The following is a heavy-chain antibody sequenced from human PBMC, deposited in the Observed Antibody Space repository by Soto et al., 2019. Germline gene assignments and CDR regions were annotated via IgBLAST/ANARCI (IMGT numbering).Heavy chain of an antibody. CDR2: ISSYNGNT. V-gene: IGHV1-18*01. CDR3: ARAPKFCFIPIFFAGAPCFAP. J-gene: IGHJ5*02. Sequence: ASVKVSCKASGYTFTSYGISWVRQAPGQGLEWMGWISSYNGNTKYAQEVQGRVTMTTDTSTSTTYMELRSLRSDDTAVYYCARAPKFCFIPIFFAGAPCFAPGGQGTLVTVSS. D-gene: IGHD3-3*01. CDR1: GYTFTSYG.